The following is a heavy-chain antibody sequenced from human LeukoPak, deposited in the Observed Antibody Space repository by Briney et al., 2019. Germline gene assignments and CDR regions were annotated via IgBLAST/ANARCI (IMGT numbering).Heavy chain of an antibody. J-gene: IGHJ5*02. CDR1: GGSFSGYY. Sequence: SETLSLTCAVYGGSFSGYYWSWIRQPPGKGLEWIGEINHSGSTSYNPSLKSRVTISVDTSKNQFSLKLSSVTAADTAVYYCARGPMTTVTSWFDPWGQGTLVTVSS. CDR3: ARGPMTTVTSWFDP. CDR2: INHSGST. V-gene: IGHV4-34*01. D-gene: IGHD4-17*01.